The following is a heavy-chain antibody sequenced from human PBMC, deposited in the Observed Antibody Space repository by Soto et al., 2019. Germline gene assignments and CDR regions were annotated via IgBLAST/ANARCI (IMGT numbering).Heavy chain of an antibody. CDR1: GYSFSSHA. J-gene: IGHJ4*02. D-gene: IGHD6-13*01. V-gene: IGHV1-69*06. CDR2: IIPVFGTP. CDR3: ARGGALSTSWYWGDGLDS. Sequence: ASVKVSCKASGYSFSSHAITWVRQAPGQGLEWMGGIIPVFGTPSYAQKFQGRVTISADKSTNTSYLGLRSLRSEDTAVYYCARGGALSTSWYWGDGLDSWGQGTQVTVYS.